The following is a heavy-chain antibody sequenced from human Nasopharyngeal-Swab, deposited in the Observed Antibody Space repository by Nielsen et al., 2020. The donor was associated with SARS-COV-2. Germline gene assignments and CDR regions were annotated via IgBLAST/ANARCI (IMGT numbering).Heavy chain of an antibody. CDR1: GFTFGSYW. CDR2: VKQDGTAI. CDR3: ARENWGKLDY. Sequence: GGSLRLSCAASGFTFGSYWMNWVRLTPMKRLEWVATVKQDGTAIYHVDSLKGRFTISRDNAKNSLSLQMNNLRADDTAVYYCARENWGKLDYWGQGALVTVSS. V-gene: IGHV3-7*04. D-gene: IGHD7-27*01. J-gene: IGHJ4*02.